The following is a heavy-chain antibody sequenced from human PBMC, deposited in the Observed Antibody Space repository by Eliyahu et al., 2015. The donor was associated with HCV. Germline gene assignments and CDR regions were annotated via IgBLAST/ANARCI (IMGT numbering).Heavy chain of an antibody. CDR1: GXXFRXYG. V-gene: IGHV3-33*01. D-gene: IGHD6-13*01. CDR2: IWYDGSNK. CDR3: ARSAESSSSWPAIDY. J-gene: IGHJ4*02. Sequence: QVQLVESGGGVVQPGRSLRLXCAAXGXXFRXYGMXGVRQAPGKGLEWGAVIWYDGSNKYYADSVKGRFTISRDNSKNTLYLQMNSLRAEDTAVYYCARSAESSSSWPAIDYWGQGTLVTVSS.